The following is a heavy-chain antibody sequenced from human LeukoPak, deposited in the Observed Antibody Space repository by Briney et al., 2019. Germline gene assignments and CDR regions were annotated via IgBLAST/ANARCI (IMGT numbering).Heavy chain of an antibody. J-gene: IGHJ4*02. Sequence: GGSLRLSCAASGFTFDDYAMHWVRQAPGKGLEWVSGTSWNSGRIGYADSVKGRFTISRDNARNSLYLQMNSLRAEDTALYYCAKGDTGPFDWGQGTLVTVSS. D-gene: IGHD2-8*02. CDR1: GFTFDDYA. CDR3: AKGDTGPFD. CDR2: TSWNSGRI. V-gene: IGHV3-9*01.